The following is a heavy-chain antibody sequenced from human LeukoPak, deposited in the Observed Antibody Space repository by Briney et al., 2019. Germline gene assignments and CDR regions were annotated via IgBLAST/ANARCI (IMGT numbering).Heavy chain of an antibody. V-gene: IGHV3-23*01. Sequence: GGSLRLSCEASGFTFSSYVMAWVRQAPEKGLEWVAGITGSSDITDYADSVKGRFTIPRDNSKNTLYLQMNSLVAVDTAIYYCAKKIPGTYPFDYWGRGTLVTVSS. CDR2: ITGSSDIT. CDR1: GFTFSSYV. D-gene: IGHD1-26*01. CDR3: AKKIPGTYPFDY. J-gene: IGHJ4*02.